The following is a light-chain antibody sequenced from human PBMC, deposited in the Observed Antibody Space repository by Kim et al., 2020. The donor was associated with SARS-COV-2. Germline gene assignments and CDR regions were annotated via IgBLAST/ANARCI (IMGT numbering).Light chain of an antibody. CDR2: DVG. J-gene: IGLJ3*02. Sequence: QSALTQPASVSGSPGQSITISCTGTSSNVGGYNYVSWYQQHPGKAPKLMIYDVGTRPSGVSDRFSGSKSGNTASLTISGLQTEDEADYYRSSYTTTTTRVFGGGTQLTVL. V-gene: IGLV2-14*03. CDR1: SSNVGGYNY. CDR3: SSYTTTTTRV.